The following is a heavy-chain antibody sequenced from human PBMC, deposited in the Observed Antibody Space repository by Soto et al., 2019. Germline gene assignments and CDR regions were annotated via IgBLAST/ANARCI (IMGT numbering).Heavy chain of an antibody. Sequence: GGSLRLSCAASGFTFSSYWMSWVRQAPGKGLEWVANIKQDGSEKYYVDSVKGRFTISRDNAKNSLYLQMNSLRAEDTAVYYCARYGIGVVPAAMAFDYWGQGTLVTVSS. CDR3: ARYGIGVVPAAMAFDY. V-gene: IGHV3-7*01. J-gene: IGHJ4*02. D-gene: IGHD2-2*01. CDR2: IKQDGSEK. CDR1: GFTFSSYW.